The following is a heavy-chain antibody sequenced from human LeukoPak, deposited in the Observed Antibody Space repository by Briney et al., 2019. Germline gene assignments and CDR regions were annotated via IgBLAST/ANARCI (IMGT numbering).Heavy chain of an antibody. V-gene: IGHV4-61*01. D-gene: IGHD1-26*01. J-gene: IGHJ4*02. CDR1: GGSASSGSYY. CDR2: IYYSGST. CDR3: AGSSARPLDY. Sequence: SETLSLTCTVSGGSASSGSYYWSWIRLPPGKGLEWIGYIYYSGSTNYNPSLKSRVTISVDTSKNQFSLKLSSVTAADTAVYYCAGSSARPLDYWGQGTLVTVSS.